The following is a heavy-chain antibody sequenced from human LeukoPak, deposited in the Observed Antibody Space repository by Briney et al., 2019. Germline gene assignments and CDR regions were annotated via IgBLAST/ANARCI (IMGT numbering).Heavy chain of an antibody. D-gene: IGHD3-3*01. Sequence: GGSLRLSCAASGFTFSSYSMNWLRQAPGKGLEWVSSISISSSYIYYADSVKGRFTISRDNAKNSLYLQMNSLRAEDTAVYCCARDSLIYDFWSAREVFDPWGQGTLVTVSS. CDR2: ISISSSYI. CDR3: ARDSLIYDFWSAREVFDP. J-gene: IGHJ5*02. V-gene: IGHV3-21*01. CDR1: GFTFSSYS.